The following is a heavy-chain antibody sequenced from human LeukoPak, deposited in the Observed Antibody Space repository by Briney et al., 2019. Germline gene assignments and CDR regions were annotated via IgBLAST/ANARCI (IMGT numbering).Heavy chain of an antibody. Sequence: GASVKVSCKASGYTFTSYYMHWVRQAPGQGLEWMGIINPSGSSTSYAQKFQGRVTMTRDTSTSTVYMELSSLRSEDTAVYYCAIITGPYYGSGSTIDYWGQGTLVTVSS. CDR2: INPSGSST. CDR1: GYTFTSYY. J-gene: IGHJ4*02. V-gene: IGHV1-46*01. CDR3: AIITGPYYGSGSTIDY. D-gene: IGHD3-10*01.